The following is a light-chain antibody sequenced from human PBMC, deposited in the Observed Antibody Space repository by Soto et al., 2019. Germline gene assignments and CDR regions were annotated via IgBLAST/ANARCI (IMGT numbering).Light chain of an antibody. Sequence: QAVVTQPPSVSGAPGQRVTISCTGSSSNIGAGYDVHWYQQLPGTAPKLLIYGNSNRPSGVPDRFSGSKSGTSASLAITGLQAEDDAYYYCQSYDSSLSGHVVFGGGTKLTVL. V-gene: IGLV1-40*01. CDR2: GNS. CDR3: QSYDSSLSGHVV. CDR1: SSNIGAGYD. J-gene: IGLJ2*01.